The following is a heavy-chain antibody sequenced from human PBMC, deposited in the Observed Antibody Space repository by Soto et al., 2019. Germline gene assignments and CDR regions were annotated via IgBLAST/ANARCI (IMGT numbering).Heavy chain of an antibody. J-gene: IGHJ4*02. CDR3: ARRKRAHYDSSGYLGY. Sequence: ASVKVSWKASGYGFTSYYMHWVRQAPGQGLEWMGIINPSGGSTNYAQKFQGRVTITADESTSTAYMELSSLRSEDTSVYYCARRKRAHYDSSGYLGYWGQGTLVTVSS. CDR2: INPSGGST. CDR1: GYGFTSYY. D-gene: IGHD3-22*01. V-gene: IGHV1-46*01.